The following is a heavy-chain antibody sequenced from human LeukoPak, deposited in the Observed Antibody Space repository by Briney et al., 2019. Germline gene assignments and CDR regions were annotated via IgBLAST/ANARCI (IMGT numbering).Heavy chain of an antibody. V-gene: IGHV3-30*02. D-gene: IGHD6-13*01. J-gene: IGHJ6*02. CDR2: IRYDGSNK. Sequence: GGSLRLSCAASGFTFSSYGMHWVRQAPGKGLEWVAFIRYDGSNKYYADSVKGRFTISRDNSKNTLYLQMNSLRAEDTAVYYCAKVIAAAGPYYYYYYGMDVWGQGTTVTVSS. CDR3: AKVIAAAGPYYYYYYGMDV. CDR1: GFTFSSYG.